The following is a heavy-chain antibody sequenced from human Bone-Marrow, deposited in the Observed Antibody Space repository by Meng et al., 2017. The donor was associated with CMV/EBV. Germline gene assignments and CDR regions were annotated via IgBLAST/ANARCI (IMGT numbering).Heavy chain of an antibody. CDR3: ARFYRGCSSNSCRGNWVDP. J-gene: IGHJ5*02. CDR1: GGSFSGYY. CDR2: INHSGST. Sequence: SAPLSPTCAVYGGSFSGYYWSWIRQPPGKGLEWIGEINHSGSTNYNPSLKSRVTISEDTSKNQFSLKLSSVTAADTAVYYVARFYRGCSSNSCRGNWVDPWGQGTLVTVSS. V-gene: IGHV4-34*01. D-gene: IGHD2-2*01.